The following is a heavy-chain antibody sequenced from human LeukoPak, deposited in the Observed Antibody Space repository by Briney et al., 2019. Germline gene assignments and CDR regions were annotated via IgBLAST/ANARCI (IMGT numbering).Heavy chain of an antibody. CDR3: ARGSRYYYYGMDV. CDR2: IYYSGST. J-gene: IGHJ6*02. Sequence: SETLSLTCTVSGGSISSYYWSWIRQPPGKGLEWIGYIYYSGSTNYNPSLKSRVTISVDTSKNQFSLKLSSVTAADTAVHYCARGSRYYYYGMDVWGQGTTVTVSS. V-gene: IGHV4-59*01. CDR1: GGSISSYY.